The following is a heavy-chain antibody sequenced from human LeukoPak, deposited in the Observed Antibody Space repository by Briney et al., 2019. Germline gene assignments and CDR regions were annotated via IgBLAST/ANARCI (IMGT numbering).Heavy chain of an antibody. V-gene: IGHV3-7*03. CDR3: ARASSDYDILTGQYYFDY. Sequence: GGSLRLSCAASGFTFSSYAMSWVRQAPGKGLEWVANIKQDGSEKYYVDSVKGRFTISRDNAKNSLYLQMNSLRAEDTAVYYCARASSDYDILTGQYYFDYWGQGTLVTVSS. CDR2: IKQDGSEK. D-gene: IGHD3-9*01. CDR1: GFTFSSYA. J-gene: IGHJ4*02.